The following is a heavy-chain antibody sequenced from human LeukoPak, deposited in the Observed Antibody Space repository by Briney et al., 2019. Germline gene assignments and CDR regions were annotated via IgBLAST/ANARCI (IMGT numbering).Heavy chain of an antibody. CDR1: GGSISSSPYY. Sequence: PSETLSLTCSVSGGSISSSPYYWDWIRQPPGKGLEWIGNIYYTGRNTSFHPSLKSRVTMSVDTSKNQFSLRLSSVTAADTAVYYCARHRGSSSNFDSWGQGTLVTVSS. D-gene: IGHD6-6*01. CDR3: ARHRGSSSNFDS. V-gene: IGHV4-39*01. J-gene: IGHJ4*02. CDR2: IYYTGRNT.